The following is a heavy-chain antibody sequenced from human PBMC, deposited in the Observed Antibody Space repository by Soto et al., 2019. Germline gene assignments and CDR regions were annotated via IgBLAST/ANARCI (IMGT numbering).Heavy chain of an antibody. CDR1: GFTFSSYS. V-gene: IGHV3-21*01. Sequence: PGGSLRLSCAASGFTFSSYSMNWVRQAPGKGLEWVSSISSSSSYIYYADSVKGRFTISRDNAKNSLYLQMNSLRAEDTAVYYCARGLKPTNWFDPWGQGTLVTVSS. CDR3: ARGLKPTNWFDP. CDR2: ISSSSSYI. J-gene: IGHJ5*02.